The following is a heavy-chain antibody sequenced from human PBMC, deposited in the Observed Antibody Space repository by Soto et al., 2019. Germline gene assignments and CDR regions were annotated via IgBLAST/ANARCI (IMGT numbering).Heavy chain of an antibody. Sequence: GGSLRLSCVACGFTFSDYAMTWVRQAPGKGLEWVATISATGGNIEYTDSLKGRFTISRDNSKNTLYLQLNGLTSDDTAVHYCAKVAGGLGYFDLWGRGTLVTVSS. J-gene: IGHJ2*01. D-gene: IGHD3-16*01. CDR3: AKVAGGLGYFDL. CDR1: GFTFSDYA. V-gene: IGHV3-23*01. CDR2: ISATGGNI.